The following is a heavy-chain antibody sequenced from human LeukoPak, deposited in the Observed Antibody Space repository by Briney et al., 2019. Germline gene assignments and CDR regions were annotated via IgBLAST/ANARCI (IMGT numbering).Heavy chain of an antibody. CDR1: AFTFSSYW. CDR2: IDQDGSEK. V-gene: IGHV3-7*04. Sequence: GGSLRLSCAASAFTFSSYWMSWVRQAPGNGLEWVANIDQDGSEKYYVESMKGRITISRDTAKNSLYLQMNSLRAEDTAVYYCARGTLWFGELSRNQAFDIWGQGTMVTVSS. CDR3: ARGTLWFGELSRNQAFDI. D-gene: IGHD3-10*01. J-gene: IGHJ3*02.